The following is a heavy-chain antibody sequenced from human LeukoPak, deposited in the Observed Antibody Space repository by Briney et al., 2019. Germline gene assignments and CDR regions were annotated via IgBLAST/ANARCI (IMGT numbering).Heavy chain of an antibody. Sequence: PGGPLRLSCAASGSTFSSYSMNWVRQAPGKGLEWVSSISSSSSYIYYADSVKGRFTISRDNAKNSLYLQMNSLRAEDTAVYYCARAWYYDYVWGSYFDYWGQGTLVTVSS. J-gene: IGHJ4*02. CDR1: GSTFSSYS. V-gene: IGHV3-21*01. CDR3: ARAWYYDYVWGSYFDY. D-gene: IGHD3-16*01. CDR2: ISSSSSYI.